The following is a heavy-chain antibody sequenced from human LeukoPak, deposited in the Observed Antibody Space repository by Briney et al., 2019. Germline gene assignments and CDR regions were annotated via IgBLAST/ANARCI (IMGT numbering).Heavy chain of an antibody. J-gene: IGHJ3*02. CDR2: INPNSGGT. D-gene: IGHD1-26*01. CDR1: GYTFTGYY. CDR3: ARDRGGATSAFDI. Sequence: GASVKVSCKASGYTFTGYYMHWVRQAPGQGLEWMGWINPNSGGTNYAQKLQGRVTMTTDTSTSTAYMELRSLRSDDTAVYYCARDRGGATSAFDIWGQGTMVTVSS. V-gene: IGHV1-2*02.